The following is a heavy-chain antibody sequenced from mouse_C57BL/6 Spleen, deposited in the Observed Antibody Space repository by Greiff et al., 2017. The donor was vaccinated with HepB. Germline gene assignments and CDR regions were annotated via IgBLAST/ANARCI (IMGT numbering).Heavy chain of an antibody. D-gene: IGHD6-1*01. V-gene: IGHV10-1*01. J-gene: IGHJ1*03. CDR1: GFSFNTYA. CDR3: VGRGLLYFDV. Sequence: VQLKESGGGLVQPKGSLKLSCAASGFSFNTYAMNWVRQAPEKGLEWVARIRSKSNNYATYYADSVKDRFTISRDDSESKLYLQMNNLKTEDTAMYYCVGRGLLYFDVWGTGTTVTVSS. CDR2: IRSKSNNYAT.